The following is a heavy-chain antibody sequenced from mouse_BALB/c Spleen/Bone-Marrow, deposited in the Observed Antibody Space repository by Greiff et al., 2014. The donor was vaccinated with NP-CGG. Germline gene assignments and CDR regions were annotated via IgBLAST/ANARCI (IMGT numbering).Heavy chain of an antibody. J-gene: IGHJ4*01. CDR3: ARSEGRYYFAMNY. Sequence: EVQLQQSGPELVKPGTSVKIYCKTSGYTFTEYTMHWVKQSHGKSLEWIGGINPNNGGTSYNQKFKGKATLTVDKSSSTAYMELRSLTSEDSAVYYCARSEGRYYFAMNYWGQGTSVTVSS. CDR2: INPNNGGT. CDR1: GYTFTEYT. V-gene: IGHV1-18*01.